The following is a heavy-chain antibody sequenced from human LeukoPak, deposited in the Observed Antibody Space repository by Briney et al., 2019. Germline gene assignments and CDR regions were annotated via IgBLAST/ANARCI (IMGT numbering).Heavy chain of an antibody. CDR3: ARRDSGGNSADDY. CDR2: INHSGST. D-gene: IGHD4-23*01. Sequence: SETLSLTCAVYGGSFSGYYWSWIRQPPGKGLEWIGEINHSGSTYYNPSLKSRVTISVDTSKNQFSLKLSSVTAADTAVYYCARRDSGGNSADDYWGQGTLVTVSS. CDR1: GGSFSGYY. V-gene: IGHV4-34*01. J-gene: IGHJ4*02.